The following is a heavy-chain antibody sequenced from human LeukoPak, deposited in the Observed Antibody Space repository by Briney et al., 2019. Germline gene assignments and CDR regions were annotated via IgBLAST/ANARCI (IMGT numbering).Heavy chain of an antibody. CDR3: IRTLIVATSPYMDA. CDR1: GFTFSSYW. V-gene: IGHV3-74*01. J-gene: IGHJ6*03. Sequence: GGSLRLSCAASGFTFSSYWMHWVRQAPGKGLVWVSRVNSDGTGTTYADSVEGRFTISRDNAKNTVYLQMHSLRAEDTAIYYCIRTLIVATSPYMDAWGKGTTVTVSS. CDR2: VNSDGTGT. D-gene: IGHD5-12*01.